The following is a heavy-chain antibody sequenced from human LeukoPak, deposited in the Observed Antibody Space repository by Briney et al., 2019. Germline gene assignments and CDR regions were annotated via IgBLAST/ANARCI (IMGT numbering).Heavy chain of an antibody. J-gene: IGHJ4*02. CDR1: GDSISSSGYY. CDR2: ISYTGTT. Sequence: SETLSLTCGVSGDSISSSGYYWAWIRQPPGKGLEWIGSISYTGTTYCNPSLKSRLTISADTSKNQFSLKLTSVTAADTAVYYCARRRIVATIDYWGQGTLVTVSS. CDR3: ARRRIVATIDY. D-gene: IGHD5-12*01. V-gene: IGHV4-39*01.